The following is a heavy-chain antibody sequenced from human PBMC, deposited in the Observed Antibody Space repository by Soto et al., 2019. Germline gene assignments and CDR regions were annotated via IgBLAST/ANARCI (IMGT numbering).Heavy chain of an antibody. CDR3: ARGYDWFDP. Sequence: QVQLQESGPGLVKPSETLSLTCSVSGGSTSDSYWSWIRQPPGKGLEWIAYIHHSGSIYYNPSLKRRATISIDTSENHFSLNLASVTGADTAVYYCARGYDWFDPWGQGTLVTVSS. CDR2: IHHSGSI. V-gene: IGHV4-59*01. CDR1: GGSTSDSY. D-gene: IGHD1-1*01. J-gene: IGHJ5*01.